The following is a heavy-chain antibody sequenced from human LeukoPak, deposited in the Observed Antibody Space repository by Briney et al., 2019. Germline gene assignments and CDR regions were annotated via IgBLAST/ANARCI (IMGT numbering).Heavy chain of an antibody. V-gene: IGHV3-21*01. CDR1: GFTFSSYT. CDR2: ISSDSNYI. Sequence: GGSLRLSCAASGFTFSSYTMNWVRQAPGKGLEWVSSISSDSNYIYYADSVKGRFTISRDNAWNSLYLQMNSLRAEDTAVYYCARKENVLTGYYDHWGQGTLVTVSS. D-gene: IGHD3-9*01. CDR3: ARKENVLTGYYDH. J-gene: IGHJ5*02.